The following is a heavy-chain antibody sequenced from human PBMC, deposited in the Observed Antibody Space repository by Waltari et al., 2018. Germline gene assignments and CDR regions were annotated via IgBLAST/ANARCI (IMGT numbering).Heavy chain of an antibody. CDR3: ARGPWRLERSFDY. Sequence: QVQLQQWGAGLLKPSETLSLTCAVYGGSFSGYYWSWIRQPPGKGLEWIGEINHSGSPTYTPSLKMRVTISVDTSKNQFSLKLSSVTAADTAVYYCARGPWRLERSFDYWGQGTLVTVSS. CDR2: INHSGSP. J-gene: IGHJ4*02. V-gene: IGHV4-34*01. CDR1: GGSFSGYY. D-gene: IGHD1-1*01.